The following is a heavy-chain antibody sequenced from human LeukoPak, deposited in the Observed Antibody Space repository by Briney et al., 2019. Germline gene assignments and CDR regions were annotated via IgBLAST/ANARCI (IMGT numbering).Heavy chain of an antibody. CDR1: GFTVSSNF. CDR2: IYSDGTT. CDR3: ARDYPSFDY. J-gene: IGHJ4*02. V-gene: IGHV3-53*01. Sequence: GGSLRLSCAASGFTVSSNFMSWVRQAPGKGLDWVTVIYSDGTTYFADSVKGRFTISRDNSKNTLYLHMNSLRVEDTAVYYCARDYPSFDYWGQGTLVTVSS.